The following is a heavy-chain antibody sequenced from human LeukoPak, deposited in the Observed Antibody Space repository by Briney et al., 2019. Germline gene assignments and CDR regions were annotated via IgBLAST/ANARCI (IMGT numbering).Heavy chain of an antibody. V-gene: IGHV3-23*01. D-gene: IGHD6-19*01. CDR2: ISDNGRST. J-gene: IGHJ4*02. Sequence: AGASLRLSCGASGFTFSSNAMYWVRQAPGKGLEWVSAISDNGRSTYYADSVKGRFTISRDKSKNTLYLQMSSLRAEDTAVYYCAKLTGRIAGAYFDYWGQGTLVTVSS. CDR1: GFTFSSNA. CDR3: AKLTGRIAGAYFDY.